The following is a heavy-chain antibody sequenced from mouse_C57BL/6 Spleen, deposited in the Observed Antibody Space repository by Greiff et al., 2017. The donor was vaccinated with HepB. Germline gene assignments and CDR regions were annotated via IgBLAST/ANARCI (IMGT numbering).Heavy chain of an antibody. CDR3: ARRKNDGYYYYFDY. D-gene: IGHD2-3*01. CDR1: GYTFTDYN. J-gene: IGHJ2*01. Sequence: EVQRVESGPELVKPGASVKMSCKASGYTFTDYNMHWVKQSHGKSLEWIGYINPNNGGTSYNQKFKGKATLTVNKSSSTAYMELRSLTSEDSAVYYCARRKNDGYYYYFDYWGQGTTLTVSS. CDR2: INPNNGGT. V-gene: IGHV1-22*01.